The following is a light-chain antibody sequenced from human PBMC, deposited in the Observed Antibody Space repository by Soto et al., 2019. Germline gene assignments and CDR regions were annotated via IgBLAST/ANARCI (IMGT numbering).Light chain of an antibody. CDR2: AAT. Sequence: EIVLPQSPPTLSLSPGERATLSCSASQSVSSYLAWYQQKPGQAPRLLISAATNRATGIPARFSGSGSRTDFTLTISSLEPEDFAVYYCQQRSNWPFTVGPGTKVDIK. J-gene: IGKJ3*01. CDR1: QSVSSY. V-gene: IGKV3-11*01. CDR3: QQRSNWPFT.